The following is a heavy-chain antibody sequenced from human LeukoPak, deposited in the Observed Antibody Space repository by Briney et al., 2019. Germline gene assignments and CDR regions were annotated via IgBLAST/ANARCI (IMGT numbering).Heavy chain of an antibody. D-gene: IGHD3-16*01. Sequence: GGTLRLSCAASGFTFSSHGMNWVRQAPGKGLEWVSGISPSGGITYYTDSVKGRFTTSRDNSKNTQSLQMNSLRAEDTAVYYCAKDDDWGRYKHWGQGTLVTVSS. CDR1: GFTFSSHG. CDR2: ISPSGGIT. V-gene: IGHV3-23*01. J-gene: IGHJ1*01. CDR3: AKDDDWGRYKH.